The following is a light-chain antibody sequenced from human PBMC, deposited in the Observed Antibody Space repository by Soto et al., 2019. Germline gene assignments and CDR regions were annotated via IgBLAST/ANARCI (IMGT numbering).Light chain of an antibody. CDR1: ISNIGKDT. CDR2: NDD. CDR3: STWDDSLNGWV. V-gene: IGLV1-36*01. J-gene: IGLJ3*02. Sequence: QSVLTQPPSVSEAPRQRVTISCSGGISNIGKDTVNWYQQLPGTAPKLLMFNDDKRPSGVPDRFSGSRSGTSASLAISGLQSDDEAVYFCSTWDDSLNGWVFGGGTKLTVL.